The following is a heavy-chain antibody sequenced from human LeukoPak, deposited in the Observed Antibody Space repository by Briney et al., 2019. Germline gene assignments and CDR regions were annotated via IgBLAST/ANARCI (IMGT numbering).Heavy chain of an antibody. D-gene: IGHD2-8*01. Sequence: ASVKVSCKASGYTFTGYYMHWVRQAPGQGLEWMGWINPNSGGTNYAQKFQDRVTMTRDTSTSTVYMELSSLRSEDTAVYYCARGYCTNGVCRTFDIWGQGTLVTVSS. CDR3: ARGYCTNGVCRTFDI. CDR2: INPNSGGT. CDR1: GYTFTGYY. V-gene: IGHV1-2*02. J-gene: IGHJ4*02.